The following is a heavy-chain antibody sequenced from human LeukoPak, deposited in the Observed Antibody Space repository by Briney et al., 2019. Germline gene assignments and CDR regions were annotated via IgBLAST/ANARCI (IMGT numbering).Heavy chain of an antibody. J-gene: IGHJ4*02. CDR1: GFTFTSYA. V-gene: IGHV3-23*01. CDR2: ISGSGGST. CDR3: VKGKDDSSGWYFFY. D-gene: IGHD6-19*01. Sequence: GRSLRLSCAASGFTFTSYAMNWVSHAPGEGMEWVSAISGSGGSTYYADSMTGRFTIPRHTSENTTYSQMDSLRAKRPCVYYCVKGKDDSSGWYFFYWGQGTLVTVSS.